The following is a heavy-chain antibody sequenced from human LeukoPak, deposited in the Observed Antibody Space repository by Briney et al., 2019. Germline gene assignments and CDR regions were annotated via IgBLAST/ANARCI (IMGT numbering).Heavy chain of an antibody. Sequence: GESLKISCKGSGYSFINYWVVWVRQLPGRGLEYMGFIYPGDSNSRYSPSFQGQVTISADKSISTAYLQWSSLKASDTAMYYCARPSLPSTVTNWYFDLWGRGTLVTVSS. CDR3: ARPSLPSTVTNWYFDL. CDR1: GYSFINYW. CDR2: IYPGDSNS. V-gene: IGHV5-51*01. J-gene: IGHJ2*01. D-gene: IGHD4-17*01.